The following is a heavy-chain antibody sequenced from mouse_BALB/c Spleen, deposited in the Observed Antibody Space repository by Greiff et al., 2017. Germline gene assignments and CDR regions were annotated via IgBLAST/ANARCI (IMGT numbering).Heavy chain of an antibody. Sequence: EVQLQQSGAELARSGASVKLSCTASGFNIKDYYMHWVKQRPEQGLEWIGWIDPENGDTEYAPKFQGKATMTADTSSNTAYLQLSSLTSEDTAVYYCNALYYDYDGVYWGQGTTLTVSS. CDR3: NALYYDYDGVY. D-gene: IGHD2-4*01. V-gene: IGHV14-4*02. J-gene: IGHJ2*01. CDR1: GFNIKDYY. CDR2: IDPENGDT.